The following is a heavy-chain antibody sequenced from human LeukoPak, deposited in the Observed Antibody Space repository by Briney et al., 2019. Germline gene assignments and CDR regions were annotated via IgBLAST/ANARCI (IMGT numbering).Heavy chain of an antibody. V-gene: IGHV3-30*02. CDR1: GFTFSSYG. CDR2: IRYDGSNK. CDR3: APVPGYYCDSSGFDY. Sequence: GGSLRLSCAASGFTFSSYGMHWVRQAPGKGLEWVAFIRYDGSNKYYADSVKGRFTISRDNSKNTLYLQMNSLRAEDTAVYYCAPVPGYYCDSSGFDYWGQGTLVTVSS. D-gene: IGHD3-22*01. J-gene: IGHJ4*02.